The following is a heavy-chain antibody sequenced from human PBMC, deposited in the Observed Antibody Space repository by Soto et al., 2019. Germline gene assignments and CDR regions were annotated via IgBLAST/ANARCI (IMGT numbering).Heavy chain of an antibody. J-gene: IGHJ5*02. V-gene: IGHV3-66*01. CDR1: GFPVSSNY. CDR2: IYSGGST. Sequence: GGSLSLSCAASGFPVSSNYMSWVRQAPGKGLEWVSVIYSGGSTYYADSVKGRFTISRDNSKNTLYLQMNSLKAEDTAVYYCARDRSVVPAAIGWFDPWGQGTLVTVS. CDR3: ARDRSVVPAAIGWFDP. D-gene: IGHD2-2*02.